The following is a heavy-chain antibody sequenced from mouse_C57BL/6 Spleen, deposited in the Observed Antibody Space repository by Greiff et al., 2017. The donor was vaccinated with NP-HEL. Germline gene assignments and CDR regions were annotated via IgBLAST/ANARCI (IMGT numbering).Heavy chain of an antibody. CDR3: ARLPDYYAMDY. CDR1: GFTFSDYY. V-gene: IGHV5-12*01. J-gene: IGHJ4*01. CDR2: ISNGGGST. Sequence: DVQLVESGGGLVQPGGSLKLSCAASGFTFSDYYMYWVRQTPEKRLEWVAYISNGGGSTYYPDTVKGRFTISRDNAKNTLYLQMSRLKSEDTAMYYCARLPDYYAMDYWGQGTSVTVSS.